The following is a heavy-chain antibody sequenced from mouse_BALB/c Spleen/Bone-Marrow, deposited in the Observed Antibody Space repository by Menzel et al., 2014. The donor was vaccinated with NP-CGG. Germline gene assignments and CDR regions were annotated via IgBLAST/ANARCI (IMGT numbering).Heavy chain of an antibody. CDR3: ARSRDGYFDV. J-gene: IGHJ1*01. CDR1: GYTFTSYW. CDR2: IAPGSGST. Sequence: DLVKPGASVKLSCKASGYTFTSYWINWIKQRPGQGLEWIGRIAPGSGSTYYNEMFKGKATLTVDTSSSTAYIQLSSLSSEDSAVYFCARSRDGYFDVWGAGTTVTVSP. V-gene: IGHV1S41*01.